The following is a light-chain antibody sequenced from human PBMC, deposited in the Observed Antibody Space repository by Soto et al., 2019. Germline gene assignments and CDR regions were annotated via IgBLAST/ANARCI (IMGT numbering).Light chain of an antibody. CDR3: AAWDDSLNGSNYV. V-gene: IGLV1-44*01. CDR1: SSNIGSNT. Sequence: QAVLTHPPSASGTPAQRVTISCSGSSSNIGSNTVNWYQQLPGTAPKLLIYSNNQRPSGVPDRFSGSKSGTSASLAISGLQSEDEADYYCAAWDDSLNGSNYVFGTGTKVTVL. J-gene: IGLJ1*01. CDR2: SNN.